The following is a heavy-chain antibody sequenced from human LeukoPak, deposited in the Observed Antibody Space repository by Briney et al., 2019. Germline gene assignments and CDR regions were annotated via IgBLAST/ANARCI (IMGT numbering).Heavy chain of an antibody. Sequence: ASVKVSCKASGYTFTGYYMHWVRQAPGQGLGWMGWINPNSGGTNYAQKFQGRVTMTRDTSISTAYMELSRLRSDDTAVYYCARGVEQWLVLGYFQHWGQGTLVTVSS. J-gene: IGHJ1*01. CDR2: INPNSGGT. CDR3: ARGVEQWLVLGYFQH. V-gene: IGHV1-2*02. D-gene: IGHD6-19*01. CDR1: GYTFTGYY.